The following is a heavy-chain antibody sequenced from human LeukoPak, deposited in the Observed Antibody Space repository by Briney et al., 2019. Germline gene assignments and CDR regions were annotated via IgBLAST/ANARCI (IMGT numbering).Heavy chain of an antibody. J-gene: IGHJ4*02. V-gene: IGHV4-59*01. CDR1: GGSISSYY. Sequence: SETLSLTCTVSGGSISSYYWSWIRQPPGKGLEWIGYIYYSGSTNYNPSLKGRVTISVDTSKNQFSLKLSSVTAADTAVYYCARAPTVLVGYCSSSSCQADYWGQGTLVTVSS. CDR2: IYYSGST. D-gene: IGHD2-2*01. CDR3: ARAPTVLVGYCSSSSCQADY.